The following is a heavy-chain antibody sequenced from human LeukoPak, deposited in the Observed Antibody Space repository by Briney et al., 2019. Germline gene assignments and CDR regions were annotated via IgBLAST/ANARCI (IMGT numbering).Heavy chain of an antibody. D-gene: IGHD2-2*01. CDR1: GFTFNNAW. J-gene: IGHJ6*04. CDR3: TTEGLHCSSTICYASYYYYYGMDV. V-gene: IGHV3-15*01. Sequence: GGSLRLSCAASGFTFNNAWMSWVRQAPGKGLEWVGRIKSKTDGGTTDYAAPVKGRFTISRDDSKNTLYLQMNSLKTEDTAVYYCTTEGLHCSSTICYASYYYYYGMDVWGKGTTVTVSS. CDR2: IKSKTDGGTT.